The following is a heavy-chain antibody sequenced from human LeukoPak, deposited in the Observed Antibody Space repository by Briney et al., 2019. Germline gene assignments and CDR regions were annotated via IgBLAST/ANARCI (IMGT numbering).Heavy chain of an antibody. J-gene: IGHJ4*02. CDR2: IHPNNGDT. V-gene: IGHV1-2*02. CDR1: GYTFSGTGWY. D-gene: IGHD3-10*01. CDR3: ARDGPAQMVDLDY. Sequence: DSVKVSCKASGYTFSGTGWYLYWLRQAPGQGLECMGWIHPNNGDTAYAQKFEGRVAMTRDTSISTAYMELRRLRPDDTAVYFCARDGPAQMVDLDYWGQGTQVTVSS.